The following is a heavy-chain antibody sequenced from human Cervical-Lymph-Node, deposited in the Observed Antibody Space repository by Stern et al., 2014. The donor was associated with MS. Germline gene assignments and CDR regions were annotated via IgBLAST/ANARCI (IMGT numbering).Heavy chain of an antibody. J-gene: IGHJ4*02. Sequence: QVQLVESGGGVVQPGRSLRLSCAASGFTLSLYAMHWVRQAPGKGLEGVAVISYDGSKEHYADSVKGRFTISRDNSKNTLFLQMDSLRLEDTAVYSCARDTAALIDYWGQGTLVTVSA. CDR3: ARDTAALIDY. CDR2: ISYDGSKE. V-gene: IGHV3-30*01. CDR1: GFTLSLYA. D-gene: IGHD6-13*01.